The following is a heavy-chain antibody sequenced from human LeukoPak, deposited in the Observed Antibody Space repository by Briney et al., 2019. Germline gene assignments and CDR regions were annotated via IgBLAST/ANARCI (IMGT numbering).Heavy chain of an antibody. CDR1: GFTFRSYA. CDR3: AKRGGYYGSGSYWPYYYYGMDA. J-gene: IGHJ6*02. D-gene: IGHD3-10*01. CDR2: ISGIGGST. V-gene: IGHV3-23*01. Sequence: GGSLRLSCAASGFTFRSYAMSWVRQAPGKGLEWVSAISGIGGSTYYADSVTGRFPISRDNSKNPLYLQLNSLRAEDTAVHYCAKRGGYYGSGSYWPYYYYGMDAWGQGTTVTVSS.